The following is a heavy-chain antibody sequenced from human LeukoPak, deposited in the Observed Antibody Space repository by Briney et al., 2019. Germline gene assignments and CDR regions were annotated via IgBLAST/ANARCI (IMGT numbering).Heavy chain of an antibody. CDR1: GFIFSNFW. D-gene: IGHD2-15*01. Sequence: GGSLTLSCAASGFIFSNFWMSWVRQAPGKGLEWVANIKQDGSDKYYVDSVEGRFTISRDNAKNSLYLQMHSLRAEDTAVYFCASGGEYCSGGTCYSAEFFQHWGQGTLVTVSS. J-gene: IGHJ1*01. V-gene: IGHV3-7*01. CDR2: IKQDGSDK. CDR3: ASGGEYCSGGTCYSAEFFQH.